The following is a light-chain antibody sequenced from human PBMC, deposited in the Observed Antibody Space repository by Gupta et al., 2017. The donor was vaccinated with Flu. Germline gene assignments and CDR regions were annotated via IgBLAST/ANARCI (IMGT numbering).Light chain of an antibody. CDR1: QTINPW. J-gene: IGKJ1*01. CDR2: KAS. CDR3: QQYNSYWT. Sequence: DIQMTQFPSTLSASVGARVTITCRASQTINPWLAWYQQKPGKAPKLLIYKASTLESGVPSRLSGEGSGTEFTLTISSLQPDDFATYYCQQYNSYWTFGQGTKVDIK. V-gene: IGKV1-5*03.